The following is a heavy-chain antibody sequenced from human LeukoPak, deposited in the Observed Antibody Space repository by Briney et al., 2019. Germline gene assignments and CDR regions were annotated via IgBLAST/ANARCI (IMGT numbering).Heavy chain of an antibody. CDR2: IYTSGST. CDR1: GGSISSGSYY. Sequence: SQTLSLTCTASGGSISSGSYYWSWIRQPAGKGLEWIGRIYTSGSTNYNPSLKSRVTISVDTSKNQFSLKLSSVTAADTAVYYCARDRAARYYFDYRGQGTLVTVSS. V-gene: IGHV4-61*02. CDR3: ARDRAARYYFDY. D-gene: IGHD6-13*01. J-gene: IGHJ4*02.